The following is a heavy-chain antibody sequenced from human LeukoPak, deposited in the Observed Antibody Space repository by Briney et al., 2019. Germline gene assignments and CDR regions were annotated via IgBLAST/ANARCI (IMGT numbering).Heavy chain of an antibody. D-gene: IGHD6-13*01. V-gene: IGHV3-30*02. CDR2: IRYDGSNK. J-gene: IGHJ5*02. Sequence: GALRLSCAASGFTFSSYGMHWVRQAPGKGLEWVAFIRYDGSNKYYADSVKGRFTISRDNSKNTLYLQMNSLRAADTAVYYCAKNIAAAVSDWFDPWGQGTLVTVSS. CDR3: AKNIAAAVSDWFDP. CDR1: GFTFSSYG.